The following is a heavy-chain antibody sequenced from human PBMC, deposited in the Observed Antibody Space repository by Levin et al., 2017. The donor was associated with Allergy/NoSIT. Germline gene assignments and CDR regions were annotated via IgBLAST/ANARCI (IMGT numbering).Heavy chain of an antibody. CDR1: GFTFDDYA. CDR3: ARLPGRDYYYYGMDG. V-gene: IGHV3-9*01. D-gene: IGHD2-21*02. Sequence: GGSLRLSCAASGFTFDDYAMHWVRQAPGKGLEWVSGISWNSGSIGYADSVKGRFTISRDNAKNSLYLQMNSLRAEDTALYYCARLPGRDYYYYGMDGWGQGTTVTVSS. CDR2: ISWNSGSI. J-gene: IGHJ6*02.